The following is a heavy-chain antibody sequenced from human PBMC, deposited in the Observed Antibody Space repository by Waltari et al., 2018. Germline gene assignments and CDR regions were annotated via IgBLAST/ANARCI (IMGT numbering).Heavy chain of an antibody. CDR3: ARDVWGELAYGMDV. CDR1: GGSISSHY. V-gene: IGHV4-59*11. D-gene: IGHD1-26*01. J-gene: IGHJ6*02. Sequence: QVQLQESGPGLVKPSETLSLTCTVSGGSISSHYWSWIRQPPGKGLEWIGYIDYSGSTNSNPSLKSRVTISVDTSKNQFSLKLSSVTAADTAVYYCARDVWGELAYGMDVWGQGTTVTVSS. CDR2: IDYSGST.